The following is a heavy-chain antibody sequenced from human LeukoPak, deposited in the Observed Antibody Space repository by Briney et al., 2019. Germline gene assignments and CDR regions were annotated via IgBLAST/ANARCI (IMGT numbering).Heavy chain of an antibody. Sequence: SETLSLTCAVSGGSISSSNWWSWVRQPPGKGLEWIGEIYHSGSTNYNPSLKSRVTISVDTSKNQFSLKLSSVTAADTAVYYCARLWFGNWFDPWGQGTLVTVSS. V-gene: IGHV4-4*02. CDR1: GGSISSSNW. CDR2: IYHSGST. CDR3: ARLWFGNWFDP. D-gene: IGHD3-10*01. J-gene: IGHJ5*02.